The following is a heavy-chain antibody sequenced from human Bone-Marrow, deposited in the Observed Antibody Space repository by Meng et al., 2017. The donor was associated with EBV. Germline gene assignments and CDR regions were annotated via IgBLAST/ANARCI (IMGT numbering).Heavy chain of an antibody. CDR2: ITPVFGVA. CDR1: GDSFNNFG. V-gene: IGHV1-69*17. Sequence: QVQLVQSGAEVKKPGSSVKVSCKGSGDSFNNFGSSWVRQAPGQGLEWMGDITPVFGVANYAESFQGRVTISADTSTRTTYMDLSSLRSDDTAVYYCVRDLWLRIGECVWGQGTLVTVSS. CDR3: VRDLWLRIGECV. J-gene: IGHJ4*02. D-gene: IGHD5-12*01.